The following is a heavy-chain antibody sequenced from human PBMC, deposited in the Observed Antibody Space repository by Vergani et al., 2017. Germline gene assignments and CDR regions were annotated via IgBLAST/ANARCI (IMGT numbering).Heavy chain of an antibody. CDR1: GYTFTSYT. J-gene: IGHJ6*02. CDR3: ARESMTTVDGYGMDV. D-gene: IGHD4-23*01. V-gene: IGHV1-69*04. CDR2: IIPILGIA. Sequence: QVQLVQSGAEVKKPGASVKVSCKASGYTFTSYTISWVRQAPGQGLEWMGRIIPILGIANYAQKFQGRVTITADKSTSTAYMELSSLRSEDTAVYYCARESMTTVDGYGMDVWGQGTTVTVSS.